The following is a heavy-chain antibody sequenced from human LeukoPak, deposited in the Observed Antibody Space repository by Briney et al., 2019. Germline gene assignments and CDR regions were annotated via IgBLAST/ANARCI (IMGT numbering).Heavy chain of an antibody. J-gene: IGHJ4*02. Sequence: PGGSLRLSCAASGFTFSNAWMSWVRQAPGKGLEWVGRIKSKTDGGTTDYVAPVKGRFTISRDDSKNTLYLQMNSLKTEDTAVYYCTTELWFGELLFDYWGQGTLVTVSS. CDR3: TTELWFGELLFDY. D-gene: IGHD3-10*01. V-gene: IGHV3-15*01. CDR2: IKSKTDGGTT. CDR1: GFTFSNAW.